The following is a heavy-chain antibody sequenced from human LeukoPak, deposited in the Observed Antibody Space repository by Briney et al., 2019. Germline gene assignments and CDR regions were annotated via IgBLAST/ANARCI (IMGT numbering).Heavy chain of an antibody. V-gene: IGHV3-23*01. CDR2: MSSSDDGR. Sequence: GGSLRLSCAASDFTFSTYAMSWVRQAPGKGLEWVSAMSSSDDGRYYAASVRGRFTISRDTSRSTLYLQMNSLRAEDAAVYYCAKAPVTSCRGAFCYPFDYWGQGTLVTVSS. CDR3: AKAPVTSCRGAFCYPFDY. CDR1: DFTFSTYA. J-gene: IGHJ4*02. D-gene: IGHD2-15*01.